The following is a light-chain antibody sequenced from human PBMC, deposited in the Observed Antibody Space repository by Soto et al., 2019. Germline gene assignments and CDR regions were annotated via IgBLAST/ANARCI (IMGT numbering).Light chain of an antibody. J-gene: IGKJ5*01. CDR1: QSVSSSY. Sequence: EIVLTQSPGTLSLSPGERATLSCRASQSVSSSYLAWYQQKPGQAPRLLIYDASTRATGIPDRFSGCGSGTEFTLTISSLQSEDFVVYYCQQYNSWPPITFGQGTRLRL. CDR2: DAS. CDR3: QQYNSWPPIT. V-gene: IGKV3-15*01.